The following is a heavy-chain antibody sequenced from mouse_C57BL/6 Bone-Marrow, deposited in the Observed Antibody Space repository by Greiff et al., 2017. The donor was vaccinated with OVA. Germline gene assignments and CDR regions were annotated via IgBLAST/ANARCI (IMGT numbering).Heavy chain of an antibody. V-gene: IGHV14-4*01. Sequence: VQLQQSGAELVRPGASVKLSCTASGFNIKDDYMHWVKQRPEQGLEWIGWIDPENGDTEYASKFQGKATITADTSSNTAYLQLSILTSEDTAVYYFTTSYYSNYDYWGQGTTLTVSS. CDR1: GFNIKDDY. CDR3: TTSYYSNYDY. J-gene: IGHJ2*01. CDR2: IDPENGDT. D-gene: IGHD2-5*01.